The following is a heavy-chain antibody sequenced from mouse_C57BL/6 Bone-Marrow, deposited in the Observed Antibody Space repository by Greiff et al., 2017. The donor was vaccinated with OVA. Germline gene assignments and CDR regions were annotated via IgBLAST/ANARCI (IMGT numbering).Heavy chain of an antibody. J-gene: IGHJ1*03. CDR1: GFTFSNYW. CDR2: IRLKSDNYAT. V-gene: IGHV6-3*01. D-gene: IGHD1-1*01. Sequence: EVQVVESGGGLVQPGGSMKLSCVASGFTFSNYWMNWVRQSPEKGLEWVAQIRLKSDNYATHYAESVKGRFTISRDDSKSSVYLQMNNLRAEDTGISYCTGLTTVVADRYVDVWGTGTTVTVSS. CDR3: TGLTTVVADRYVDV.